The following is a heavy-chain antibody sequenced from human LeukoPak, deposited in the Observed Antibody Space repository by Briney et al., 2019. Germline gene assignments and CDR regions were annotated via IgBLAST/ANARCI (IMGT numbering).Heavy chain of an antibody. V-gene: IGHV3-23*01. Sequence: GGSLRLSCAASGFTFISYSMSWVRQAPGKGLEWVSAISGSGGSTYYADSVKGRFTISRDNSKNTLYLQMNSLRAEDTAVYYCATYSSSWYCFDYWGQGTLVTVSS. D-gene: IGHD6-13*01. CDR1: GFTFISYS. CDR3: ATYSSSWYCFDY. CDR2: ISGSGGST. J-gene: IGHJ4*02.